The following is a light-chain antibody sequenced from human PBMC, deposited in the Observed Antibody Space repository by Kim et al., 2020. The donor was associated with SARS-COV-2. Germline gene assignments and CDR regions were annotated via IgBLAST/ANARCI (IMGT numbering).Light chain of an antibody. CDR2: ENT. J-gene: IGLJ1*01. Sequence: QKITISCTGSYSNIGAVYEVHWYQQVLGTAPKLLIYENTNRPSGVPERFSGSKSGTSASLAIAGLQAEDEADYYCQSYHSSLNVYVFGSGTKVTVL. V-gene: IGLV1-40*01. CDR3: QSYHSSLNVYV. CDR1: YSNIGAVYE.